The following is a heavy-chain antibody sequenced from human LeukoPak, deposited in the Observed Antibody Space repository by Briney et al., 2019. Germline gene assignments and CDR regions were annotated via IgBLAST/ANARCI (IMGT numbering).Heavy chain of an antibody. Sequence: ASVKVPCKASGYTFTGYYIHWVRQAPGQGPEWKGLVNPKSGGTNYAQKFQGRVNMTRDTSISTAYMELSRLRSDDTAVYYCARDLLTPSPTYYYDSSGYLFDYWGQGTLVTVSS. CDR3: ARDLLTPSPTYYYDSSGYLFDY. CDR2: VNPKSGGT. D-gene: IGHD3-22*01. J-gene: IGHJ4*02. CDR1: GYTFTGYY. V-gene: IGHV1-2*02.